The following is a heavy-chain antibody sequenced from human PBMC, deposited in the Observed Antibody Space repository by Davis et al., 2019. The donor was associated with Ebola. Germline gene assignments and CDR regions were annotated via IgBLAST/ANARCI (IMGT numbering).Heavy chain of an antibody. V-gene: IGHV1-18*01. Sequence: ASVKVSCKASGYTFTSYGISWVRQAPGQGLEWMGWISAYNGNTNYAQKLQGRVTMTTDTSTSTAYMELTNLRSDDTAVYYCARGGIVVVEAAAGSLPLNWFDPWGQGTLVTVSS. CDR1: GYTFTSYG. CDR3: ARGGIVVVEAAAGSLPLNWFDP. CDR2: ISAYNGNT. J-gene: IGHJ5*02. D-gene: IGHD2-15*01.